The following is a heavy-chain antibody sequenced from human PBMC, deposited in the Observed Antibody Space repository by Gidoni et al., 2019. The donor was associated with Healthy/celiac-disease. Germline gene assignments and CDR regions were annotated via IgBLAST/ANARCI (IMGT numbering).Heavy chain of an antibody. CDR3: AKDILEYSSSWYGWFDP. V-gene: IGHV3-9*01. CDR2: ISWNSGSI. CDR1: GFTFDDYA. J-gene: IGHJ5*02. Sequence: EVQLVESGGGLVQPGRSLRLSCAASGFTFDDYAMHWVRQAPGKGLEWVSGISWNSGSIGYADSVKGRFTISRDNVKNSLYLQMNSLRAEDTALYYCAKDILEYSSSWYGWFDPWGQGTLVTVSS. D-gene: IGHD6-13*01.